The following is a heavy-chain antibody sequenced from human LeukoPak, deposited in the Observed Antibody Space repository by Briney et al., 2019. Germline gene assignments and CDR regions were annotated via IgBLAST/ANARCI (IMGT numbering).Heavy chain of an antibody. CDR3: ARARDCDY. CDR2: IKEDGSEK. V-gene: IGHV3-7*01. J-gene: IGHJ4*02. CDR1: GFTFRSHW. Sequence: GGSLRLSCSGAGFTFRSHWMSWVRQAPGKGLEWVANIKEDGSEKYYVDSVKGRFTISRDNAKNSLYLQMNSLRAEDTAVYYCARARDCDYWGQGTLVTVSS.